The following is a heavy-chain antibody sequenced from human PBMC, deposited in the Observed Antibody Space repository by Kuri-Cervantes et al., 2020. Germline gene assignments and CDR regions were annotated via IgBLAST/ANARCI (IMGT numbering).Heavy chain of an antibody. CDR2: IIPIFGTA. V-gene: IGHV1-69*13. CDR1: GGTFSSYA. Sequence: SVKVSCKASGGTFSSYAISWVRQAPGQGLEWMGGIIPIFGTANYAQKFQGRVTITADESTSTAYMELSSLRSEDTAVYYCARDSSGWENYYYYGMDVWGQGTTVTVSS. D-gene: IGHD6-19*01. CDR3: ARDSSGWENYYYYGMDV. J-gene: IGHJ6*02.